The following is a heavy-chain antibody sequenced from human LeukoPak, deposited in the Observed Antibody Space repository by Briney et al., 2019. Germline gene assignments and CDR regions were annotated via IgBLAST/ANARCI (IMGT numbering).Heavy chain of an antibody. D-gene: IGHD3-22*01. Sequence: ASVKVSCKASGYTFTRYQMHWVRQAPGQGLEWMGIINPSGGRTIYEQKFQGRVTMTSDTSTSTVYMELSSLRSEDTAVYYCAGDDRDYYESSGYLYDAFDIWGQGTMVTVSS. CDR2: INPSGGRT. CDR1: GYTFTRYQ. V-gene: IGHV1-46*01. J-gene: IGHJ3*02. CDR3: AGDDRDYYESSGYLYDAFDI.